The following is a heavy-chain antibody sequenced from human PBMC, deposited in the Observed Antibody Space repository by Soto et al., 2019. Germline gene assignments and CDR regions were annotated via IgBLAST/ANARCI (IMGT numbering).Heavy chain of an antibody. J-gene: IGHJ4*02. D-gene: IGHD2-2*01. CDR3: ARGRGCSTGCHNFDY. CDR1: GFTFSSYW. CDR2: IKQDGSEK. Sequence: EVQLVESGGGLVRPGGSLRLSCAASGFTFSSYWMSWVGQAPGKGLEWVANIKQDGSEKYYVDSVKGRFTISRDNAKNSLYLQMNSLRAEDTAVYYCARGRGCSTGCHNFDYWGQGTLVTVSS. V-gene: IGHV3-7*01.